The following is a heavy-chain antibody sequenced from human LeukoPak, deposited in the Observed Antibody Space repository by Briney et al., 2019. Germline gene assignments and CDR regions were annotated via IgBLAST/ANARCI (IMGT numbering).Heavy chain of an antibody. CDR3: AKLGDIQLWFGWFDP. CDR2: ISGSGGST. V-gene: IGHV3-23*01. CDR1: GFTFSSYG. J-gene: IGHJ5*02. Sequence: GGSLRLSCAASGFTFSSYGMSWVRQAPGKGLEWVSAISGSGGSTYYADSVKGRFTISRDNSKNTLYLQMNSLRAEDTAVYYCAKLGDIQLWFGWFDPWGQGTLVTVSS. D-gene: IGHD5-18*01.